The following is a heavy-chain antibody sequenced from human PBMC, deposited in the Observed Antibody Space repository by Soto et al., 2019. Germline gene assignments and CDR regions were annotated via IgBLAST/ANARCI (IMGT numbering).Heavy chain of an antibody. CDR3: ARPYCGGGSCSDPDAFDI. Sequence: SETLSLTCAVYGGSFSGFYWGWIRQPPGKGVEGIGEINHSGSTNYNPSLKSRVTISVDTSKNQFSLKLSSVTAADTAVYYCARPYCGGGSCSDPDAFDIWGQGTMVTVSS. CDR2: INHSGST. J-gene: IGHJ3*02. V-gene: IGHV4-34*01. D-gene: IGHD2-15*01. CDR1: GGSFSGFY.